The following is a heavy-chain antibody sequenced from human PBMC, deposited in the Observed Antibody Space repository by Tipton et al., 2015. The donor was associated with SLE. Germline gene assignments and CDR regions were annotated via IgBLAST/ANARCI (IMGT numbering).Heavy chain of an antibody. V-gene: IGHV4-39*07. CDR3: ARRTVSWFDP. CDR1: DGSIASGGFY. J-gene: IGHJ5*02. Sequence: LRLSCSVYDGSIASGGFYWSWIRQHPVTGLEWIGTISYSGNTYYNPSLKSRVTISVDTSKNQFSLKLSSVTAADTAVYYCARRTVSWFDPWGLGTLVTVSS. CDR2: ISYSGNT. D-gene: IGHD1-1*01.